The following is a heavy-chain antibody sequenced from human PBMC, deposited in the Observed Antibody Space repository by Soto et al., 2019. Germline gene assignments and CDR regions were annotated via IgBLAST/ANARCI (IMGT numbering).Heavy chain of an antibody. CDR1: GDIFTKYW. D-gene: IGHD2-8*02. J-gene: IGHJ4*02. CDR3: ASQDLYTGYFDY. V-gene: IGHV5-51*01. CDR2: INPGDSDT. Sequence: GESLKISCKGSGDIFTKYWIGWVRQMPGKGLEWMGIINPGDSDTRYSPSFQGQVTISADKSISTAYLQWSGLKAADTAIYFCASQDLYTGYFDYWGQGTLVTVSS.